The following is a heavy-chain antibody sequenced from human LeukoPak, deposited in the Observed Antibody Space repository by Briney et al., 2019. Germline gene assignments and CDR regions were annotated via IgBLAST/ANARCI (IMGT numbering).Heavy chain of an antibody. V-gene: IGHV1-46*01. Sequence: ASVKVSCKASGYTFTSYNMHWVRQAPGQGLEWMGIIDPSGGSTNYAQKFQGRVTFTRDTSTNTVYMELSSLRSEDTAVYYCAILSGSYFDYWGQGTLVTVSS. D-gene: IGHD1-26*01. CDR3: AILSGSYFDY. J-gene: IGHJ4*02. CDR2: IDPSGGST. CDR1: GYTFTSYN.